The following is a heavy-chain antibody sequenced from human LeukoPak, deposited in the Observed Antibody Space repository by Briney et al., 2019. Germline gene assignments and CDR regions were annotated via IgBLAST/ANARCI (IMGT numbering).Heavy chain of an antibody. CDR3: ARAPTRVGARSAGLIYFDY. V-gene: IGHV4-4*07. CDR1: GGSISSYY. D-gene: IGHD3-16*01. Sequence: PSETLSLTCTVSGGSISSYYWSWIRQPAGKGLEWIGRIYTGRSTNYNPSLKSRVTMSVDTSKNQFSLKLSSVTAADTAVYYCARAPTRVGARSAGLIYFDYWGQGTLVTVSS. CDR2: IYTGRST. J-gene: IGHJ4*02.